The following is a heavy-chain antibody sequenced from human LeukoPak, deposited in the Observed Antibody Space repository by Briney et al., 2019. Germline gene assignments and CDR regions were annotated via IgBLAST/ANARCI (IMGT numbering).Heavy chain of an antibody. J-gene: IGHJ3*02. Sequence: GGSLRLSCAVSGFNFDDYAIHWVRQGPGKGLEWVAGISANGGFVSYGESVKGRFTISRDNPRNSAFLQMNFLRAEDTAMYFCTKEVQRWHSYFYRPSYALDIWGQGTMVSVSS. CDR1: GFNFDDYA. V-gene: IGHV3-9*01. CDR3: TKEVQRWHSYFYRPSYALDI. CDR2: ISANGGFV. D-gene: IGHD3-22*01.